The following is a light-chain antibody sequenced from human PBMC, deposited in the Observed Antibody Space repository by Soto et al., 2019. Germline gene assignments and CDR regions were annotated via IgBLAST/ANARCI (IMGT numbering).Light chain of an antibody. CDR3: SSSTSSNTVV. V-gene: IGLV2-14*01. J-gene: IGLJ1*01. CDR2: EVI. CDR1: NSDVNY. Sequence: QSVLTQPASVSGAPGQSITISCTGTNSDVNYVSWHQQHPGKAPKLMIYEVINRSSGVSTRFSVSKSGNTASLTISGLQAEDEADYYCSSSTSSNTVVFGTGTKVTVL.